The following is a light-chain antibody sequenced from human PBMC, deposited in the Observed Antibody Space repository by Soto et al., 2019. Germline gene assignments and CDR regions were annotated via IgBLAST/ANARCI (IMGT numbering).Light chain of an antibody. V-gene: IGLV1-40*01. CDR1: SSNIGAGYD. Sequence: QSVLTQPPSVSGAPGQRVTISCTGSSSNIGAGYDVHWYQQLPGTAPKLLIYVNSNRPSGVPDRFSGSKSGTSASLAITGLQAADEADYYCQSYDSSLSAVVFGGGTKVTVL. CDR3: QSYDSSLSAVV. J-gene: IGLJ2*01. CDR2: VNS.